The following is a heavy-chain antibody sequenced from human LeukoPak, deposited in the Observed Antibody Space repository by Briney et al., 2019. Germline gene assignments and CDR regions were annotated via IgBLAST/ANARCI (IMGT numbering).Heavy chain of an antibody. Sequence: SETLSLTCTVSGGSISSHYWSWIRQPPGKGLEWIGYIYYSGSTNYNPSLKSRVTISVDTSKNQFSLKLSSVTAADTVVYYCARGKSSIAARPGSYYYYMDVWGKGTTVTVSS. J-gene: IGHJ6*03. CDR1: GGSISSHY. V-gene: IGHV4-59*11. CDR3: ARGKSSIAARPGSYYYYMDV. CDR2: IYYSGST. D-gene: IGHD6-6*01.